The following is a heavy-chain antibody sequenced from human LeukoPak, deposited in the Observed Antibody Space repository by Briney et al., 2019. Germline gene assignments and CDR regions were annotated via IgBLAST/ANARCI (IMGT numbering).Heavy chain of an antibody. V-gene: IGHV3-53*01. D-gene: IGHD3-10*01. CDR3: ARGGIYGSENAY. CDR1: GFTVSNYY. CDR2: IYTGGST. J-gene: IGHJ4*02. Sequence: PGGSLRLSCAASGFTVSNYYMSWVRQAPGKGLEWVSIIYTGGSTYYGDSVKGRFTISRDSSKNTLYLQMNSLRAEDTAVYYCARGGIYGSENAYWGQGTLVTVSS.